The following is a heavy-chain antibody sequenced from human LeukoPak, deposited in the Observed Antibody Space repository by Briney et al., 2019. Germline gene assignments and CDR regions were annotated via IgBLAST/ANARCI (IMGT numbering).Heavy chain of an antibody. CDR3: ARDVGDIVTIPAAITVP. CDR2: ISGYNGNT. CDR1: GYSFRSYG. J-gene: IGHJ5*02. V-gene: IGHV1-18*01. Sequence: ASVKVSCKGSGYSFRSYGINWVRQAPGQGLEWMGWISGYNGNTNYAQMVQGRVTMTTDTSTSTAYMELRSLGSDDTAMYYCARDVGDIVTIPAAITVPWGQGTLVTVSS. D-gene: IGHD2-2*01.